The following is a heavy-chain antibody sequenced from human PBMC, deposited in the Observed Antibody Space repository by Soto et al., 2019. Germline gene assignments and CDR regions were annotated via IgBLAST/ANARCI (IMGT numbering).Heavy chain of an antibody. Sequence: EVQLVESGGGLVKPGGSLRLSCAASGFTFSSYSMNWVRQAPGKGLEWVSSISSSSSYIYYADSVKGRFTISRDNAKNSLYLQMNSLRAEATSVYYCARDKIGRWGRLWVGELNDYGVQGTLVTVSS. V-gene: IGHV3-21*01. CDR2: ISSSSSYI. D-gene: IGHD3-10*01. J-gene: IGHJ4*02. CDR3: ARDKIGRWGRLWVGELNDY. CDR1: GFTFSSYS.